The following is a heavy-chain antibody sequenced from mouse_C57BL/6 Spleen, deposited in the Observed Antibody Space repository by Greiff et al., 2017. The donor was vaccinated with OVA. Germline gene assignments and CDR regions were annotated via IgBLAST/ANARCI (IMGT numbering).Heavy chain of an antibody. CDR1: GFNIKNTY. CDR3: ASQLGRPYFDY. V-gene: IGHV14-3*01. CDR2: IDPANGNT. D-gene: IGHD4-1*02. J-gene: IGHJ2*01. Sequence: EVKLVESVAELVRPGASVKLSCTASGFNIKNTYMHWVKQRPEQGLEWIGRIDPANGNTKYAPKFQGKATITADTSPNTAYLQLSSLTSEDTAIYYCASQLGRPYFDYWGQGTTLTVSS.